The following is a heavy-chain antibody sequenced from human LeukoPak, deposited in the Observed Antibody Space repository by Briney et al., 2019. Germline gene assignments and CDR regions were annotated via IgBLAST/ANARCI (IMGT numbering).Heavy chain of an antibody. D-gene: IGHD3-22*01. CDR2: IYPGDSDT. Sequence: GESLKISCKGSGYSFTTYWIGWVRQMPGKGLEWMGIIYPGDSDTRYSPSFQGQATISADKSISTAYLQWSSLKASDTAMYYCARAQSSYYYDSSGYSPFGPWGQGTLVTVSS. CDR3: ARAQSSYYYDSSGYSPFGP. V-gene: IGHV5-51*01. J-gene: IGHJ5*02. CDR1: GYSFTTYW.